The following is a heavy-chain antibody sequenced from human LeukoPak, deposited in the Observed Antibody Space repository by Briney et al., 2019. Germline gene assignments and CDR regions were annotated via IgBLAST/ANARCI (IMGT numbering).Heavy chain of an antibody. J-gene: IGHJ4*02. D-gene: IGHD1-1*01. CDR1: GFTFSTYA. Sequence: GRSLRLSCAASGFTFSTYAMHWVRQAPGKGLEWVAVISYDGSNKYYADSVKGRFTISRDSSKNTLYLQMNTLRDEDTAVYYCARYRNGFDYWGQGTLVTVSS. V-gene: IGHV3-30*03. CDR2: ISYDGSNK. CDR3: ARYRNGFDY.